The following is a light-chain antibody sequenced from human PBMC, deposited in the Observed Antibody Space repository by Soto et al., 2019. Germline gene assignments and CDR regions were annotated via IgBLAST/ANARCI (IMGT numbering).Light chain of an antibody. CDR3: CSYTTSSTWV. CDR2: DVT. V-gene: IGLV2-14*01. Sequence: QSALTQPASVSGSPGQSITISCTGTNSDVGSYDYVSWYQQHPGKVPKLIIYDVTYRPSGVSYRYSGSKSGNTASLTISGFQAEDEADYYCCSYTTSSTWVFGGGTKLTVL. CDR1: NSDVGSYDY. J-gene: IGLJ3*02.